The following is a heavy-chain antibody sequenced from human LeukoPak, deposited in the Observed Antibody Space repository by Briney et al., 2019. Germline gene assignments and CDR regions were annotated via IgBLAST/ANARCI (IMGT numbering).Heavy chain of an antibody. CDR3: ARNGGYSYSLGAFDI. Sequence: ASVKVSCKASGYTFTSYGISWVRQAPGQGLEWMGWISAYNINTNYAQKFQGRVTATTDTSTNTAYMELRSLRSDDTAVYYCARNGGYSYSLGAFDIWGQGTMVTVSS. V-gene: IGHV1-18*01. CDR2: ISAYNINT. D-gene: IGHD5-12*01. CDR1: GYTFTSYG. J-gene: IGHJ3*02.